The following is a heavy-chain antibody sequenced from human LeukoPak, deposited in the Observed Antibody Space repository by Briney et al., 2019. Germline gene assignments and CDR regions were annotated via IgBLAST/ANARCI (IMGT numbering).Heavy chain of an antibody. CDR3: ATVGARITTRVGNY. Sequence: ASVKVSCKVSGYTLTDLSMHWVRQAPGKGLEWMGGFDPEDGETIYAQKFQGRVTMTEDTSTDTAYMELSSLRSEDTAVYYCATVGARITTRVGNYWGQGTLVTVSS. CDR1: GYTLTDLS. D-gene: IGHD3-10*01. CDR2: FDPEDGET. V-gene: IGHV1-24*01. J-gene: IGHJ4*02.